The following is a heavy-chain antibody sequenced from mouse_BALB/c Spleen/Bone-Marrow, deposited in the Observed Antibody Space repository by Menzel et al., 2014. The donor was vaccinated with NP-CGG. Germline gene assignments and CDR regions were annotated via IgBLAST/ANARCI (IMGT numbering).Heavy chain of an antibody. Sequence: QVQLQQSGAELVRPGASVKLSCKASGYTFTSYWINWVKQRPGQGLEWIGNIYPSDSYTNYNQKFKDKATLTVDKSSSTAYMQLSSPTSEDSAVYYCTRSYGSSYENYFDYWGQGTTLTVSS. CDR2: IYPSDSYT. CDR3: TRSYGSSYENYFDY. CDR1: GYTFTSYW. J-gene: IGHJ2*01. D-gene: IGHD1-1*01. V-gene: IGHV1-69*02.